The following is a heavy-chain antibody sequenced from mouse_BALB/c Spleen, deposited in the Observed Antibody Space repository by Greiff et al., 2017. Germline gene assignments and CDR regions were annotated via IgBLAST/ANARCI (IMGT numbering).Heavy chain of an antibody. Sequence: EVQGVESGGGLVQPGGSLKLSCAASGFTFSSYTMSWVRQTPEKRLEWVAYISNGGGSTYYPDTVKGRFTISRDNAKNTLYLQMSSLKSEDTAMYYCERHLTGLDYWGQGTTLTVSS. J-gene: IGHJ2*01. V-gene: IGHV5-12-2*01. D-gene: IGHD4-1*01. CDR2: ISNGGGST. CDR3: ERHLTGLDY. CDR1: GFTFSSYT.